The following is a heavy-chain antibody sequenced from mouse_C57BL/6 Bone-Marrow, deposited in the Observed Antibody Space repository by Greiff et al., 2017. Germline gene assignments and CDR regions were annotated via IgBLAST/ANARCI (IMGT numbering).Heavy chain of an antibody. J-gene: IGHJ2*01. Sequence: VQLKESGAELVRPGASVKLSCTASGFNIKDDYMHWVKQRPEQGLEWIGWIDPENGDTEYASKFQGKATITADTSSNTAYLQLSSLTSEDTAVYYRTTGVIYGDYWGQGTTLTVSS. CDR1: GFNIKDDY. CDR3: TTGVIYGDY. V-gene: IGHV14-4*01. D-gene: IGHD1-1*01. CDR2: IDPENGDT.